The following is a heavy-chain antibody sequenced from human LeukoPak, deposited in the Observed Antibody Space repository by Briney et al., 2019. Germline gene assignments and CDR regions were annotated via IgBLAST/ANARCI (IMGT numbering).Heavy chain of an antibody. Sequence: GSSVTLPCAAFGFIFSSYAMHWLRQAPLTAMESVAVISYDGSNKYYADSVKGRFTISRDNSKNTLYLQMNSLRAEDTAVYYCAKDGSMVVPVYFDYWGQGTLVTVSS. D-gene: IGHD3-22*01. CDR3: AKDGSMVVPVYFDY. J-gene: IGHJ4*02. CDR2: ISYDGSNK. V-gene: IGHV3-30*18. CDR1: GFIFSSYA.